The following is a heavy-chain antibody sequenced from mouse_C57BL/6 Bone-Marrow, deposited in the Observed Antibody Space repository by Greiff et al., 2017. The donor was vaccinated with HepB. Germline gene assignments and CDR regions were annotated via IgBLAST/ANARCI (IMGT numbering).Heavy chain of an antibody. J-gene: IGHJ4*01. CDR3: ASLTTVVYYAMDY. V-gene: IGHV2-2*01. Sequence: QVQLKESGPGLVQPSQSLSITCTVSGFSLTSYGVHWVRQSPGKGLEWLGVIWSGGSTDYNAAFISRLSISKDNSKSQVFFKMNSLQADDTAIYYCASLTTVVYYAMDYWGQGTSVTVSS. D-gene: IGHD1-1*01. CDR2: IWSGGST. CDR1: GFSLTSYG.